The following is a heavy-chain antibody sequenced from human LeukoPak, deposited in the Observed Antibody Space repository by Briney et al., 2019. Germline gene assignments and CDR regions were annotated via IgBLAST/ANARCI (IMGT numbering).Heavy chain of an antibody. CDR3: ARDNEGYYDSSGSPFDY. CDR1: GFTFSSYS. CDR2: ISSSSSYI. D-gene: IGHD3-22*01. V-gene: IGHV3-21*01. Sequence: GGSLRLSCAASGFTFSSYSMNWVRQAPGKGLEWVSSISSSSSYIYYADSVKGRFTISRDNAKNSLYLQMNSLRAEDTAVYYCARDNEGYYDSSGSPFDYWGQGTLVTVSS. J-gene: IGHJ4*02.